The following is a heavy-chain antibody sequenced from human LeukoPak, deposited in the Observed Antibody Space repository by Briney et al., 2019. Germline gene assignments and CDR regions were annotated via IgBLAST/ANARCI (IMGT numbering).Heavy chain of an antibody. Sequence: GSLRLSCAASGFTFSGYWMHWVRQTPGKGLVWVSSITADGSGTAYADAVKGRFTMSRDNAKNTVHLQMNSLRAEDTALYYCARDRTYYDYVWGSYREEYYFDYWGQGTLVTVSS. J-gene: IGHJ4*02. D-gene: IGHD3-16*02. CDR3: ARDRTYYDYVWGSYREEYYFDY. CDR2: ITADGSGT. V-gene: IGHV3-74*01. CDR1: GFTFSGYW.